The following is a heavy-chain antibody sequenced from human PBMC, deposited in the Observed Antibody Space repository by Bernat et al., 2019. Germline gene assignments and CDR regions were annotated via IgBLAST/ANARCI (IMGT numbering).Heavy chain of an antibody. J-gene: IGHJ4*02. Sequence: QLQLQESGPGLVKPSETLSLTCTVSGGSIISDSSYWGWIRQPPGKGLEWIASIYYSGSTYFNPSLKSRVTISVDTPKNQFSLKLSSVTAADTAVHYCARRNHFFDYWGQGSLVTVSS. CDR1: GGSIISDSSY. CDR2: IYYSGST. CDR3: ARRNHFFDY. V-gene: IGHV4-39*01.